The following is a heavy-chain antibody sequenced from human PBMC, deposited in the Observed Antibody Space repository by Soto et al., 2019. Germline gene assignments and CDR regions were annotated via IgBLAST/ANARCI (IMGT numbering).Heavy chain of an antibody. J-gene: IGHJ1*01. CDR2: ISYDGRNK. V-gene: IGHV3-30*18. CDR1: GFTFSSYG. D-gene: IGHD1-26*01. Sequence: QVQLVESGGGVVQPGRSLRLSCAASGFTFSSYGMHWVRQAPGKGLEWVAVISYDGRNKYYADSVKGRFTISRDNSKNQPYLQMNSLRAEDTAVYYWADDPKRVGRYHEVEDFQHWGQGTLVTVSS. CDR3: ADDPKRVGRYHEVEDFQH.